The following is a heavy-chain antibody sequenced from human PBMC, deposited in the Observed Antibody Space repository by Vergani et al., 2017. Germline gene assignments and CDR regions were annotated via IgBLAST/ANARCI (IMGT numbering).Heavy chain of an antibody. CDR3: AREYPPPYWSSTSCDPGNWFDP. Sequence: QVQLVQSGAEVKKPGASVKVSCNASGYTFTGYYMHWVRQAPGQGLEWMGWINPNSGGTNYAQKFQGRVTMTRDTSISTAYMELSSLRSDDTAVYYCAREYPPPYWSSTSCDPGNWFDPWGQGTLVTVSS. CDR2: INPNSGGT. CDR1: GYTFTGYY. J-gene: IGHJ5*02. D-gene: IGHD2-2*01. V-gene: IGHV1-2*02.